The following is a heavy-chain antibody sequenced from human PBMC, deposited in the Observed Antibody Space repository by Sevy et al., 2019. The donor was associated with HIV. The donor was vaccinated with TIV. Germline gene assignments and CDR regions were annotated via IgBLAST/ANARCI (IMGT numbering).Heavy chain of an antibody. Sequence: GGSLRLSYAASGFTFSSYWMSWVRQAPGKGLEWVANIKQDGSEKYYVDSVKGRFTISRDNAKNSLYLQMNSLRAEDTAVYYCARDDLRIVPAATNWFDPWGQGTLVTVSS. CDR3: ARDDLRIVPAATNWFDP. CDR1: GFTFSSYW. J-gene: IGHJ5*02. CDR2: IKQDGSEK. V-gene: IGHV3-7*01. D-gene: IGHD2-2*01.